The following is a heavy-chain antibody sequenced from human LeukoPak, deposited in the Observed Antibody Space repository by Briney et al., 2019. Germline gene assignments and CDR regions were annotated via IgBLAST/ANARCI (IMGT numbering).Heavy chain of an antibody. V-gene: IGHV4-61*02. J-gene: IGHJ6*02. CDR2: IYTSGST. CDR3: ARGHSHYDILTGDYYYGMDV. Sequence: SETLSLTCTVSGGSISSGSYYWSWIRQPAGKGLEWIGRIYTSGSTNYNPSLKSRVTISVDTSKNQFSLKLSSVTAADTAVYYCARGHSHYDILTGDYYYGMDVWGQGTTVTVSS. D-gene: IGHD3-9*01. CDR1: GGSISSGSYY.